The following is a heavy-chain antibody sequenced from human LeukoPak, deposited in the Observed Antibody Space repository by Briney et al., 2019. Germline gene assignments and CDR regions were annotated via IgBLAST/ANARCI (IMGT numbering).Heavy chain of an antibody. J-gene: IGHJ4*02. Sequence: SETLSLTCTVSGGSISNYYWSWIRQPPGKGLEWIGYIYYSGSTNYNPSLKSRVTISVDTSKSQFSLKLSSVTAADTAAYYCAREGTDYDYYFDFWGQGTLVTVSS. V-gene: IGHV4-59*01. CDR1: GGSISNYY. D-gene: IGHD4-17*01. CDR3: AREGTDYDYYFDF. CDR2: IYYSGST.